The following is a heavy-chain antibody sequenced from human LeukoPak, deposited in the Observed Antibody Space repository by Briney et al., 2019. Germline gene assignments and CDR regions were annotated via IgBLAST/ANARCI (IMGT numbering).Heavy chain of an antibody. Sequence: PSETLSVTCTVSGGSISSYYWSWIRQPPGKGLEWIGYIYYSGSTNYNPSLKSRVTISVDTSKNQFSLKLSSVTAADTAVYYCARDRSGSPLFDYWGQGTLVTVSS. CDR1: GGSISSYY. CDR2: IYYSGST. V-gene: IGHV4-59*01. CDR3: ARDRSGSPLFDY. J-gene: IGHJ4*02. D-gene: IGHD6-13*01.